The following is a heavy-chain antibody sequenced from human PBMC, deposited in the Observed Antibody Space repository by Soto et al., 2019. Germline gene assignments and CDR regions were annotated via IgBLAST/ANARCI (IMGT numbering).Heavy chain of an antibody. CDR3: ARGLYSGDDCFNWFDP. V-gene: IGHV4-31*03. Sequence: SETLSLTCTVSGGSISSGGYYWSWIRQHPGKGLEWIGYIYYSGSTYYNPSLKSRVTISVDTSKNQFSLKLSSVTAADTAVYYCARGLYSGDDCFNWFDPWGQGTLVTVSS. CDR1: GGSISSGGYY. CDR2: IYYSGST. J-gene: IGHJ5*02. D-gene: IGHD2-21*02.